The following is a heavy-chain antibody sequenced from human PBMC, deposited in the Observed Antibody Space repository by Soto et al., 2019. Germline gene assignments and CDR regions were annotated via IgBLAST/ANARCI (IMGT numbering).Heavy chain of an antibody. D-gene: IGHD1-26*01. CDR3: ARCLGSGSYGPFDP. Sequence: QLQLQESGPGLVKPSETLSLTCTVSGGSISSSSYYWGWIRQPPGKGLEWIGSIYYSGSTYYNPSLKSRVTISVDTSKNQFSLKLSSVTAADTAVYYCARCLGSGSYGPFDPWGQGTLVTVSS. CDR1: GGSISSSSYY. J-gene: IGHJ5*02. CDR2: IYYSGST. V-gene: IGHV4-39*01.